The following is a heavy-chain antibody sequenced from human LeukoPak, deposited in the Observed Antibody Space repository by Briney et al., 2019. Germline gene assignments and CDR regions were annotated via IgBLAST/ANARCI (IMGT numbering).Heavy chain of an antibody. Sequence: GGSLRLSCAASGFTFSSYAMSWVRQAPGKGLEWVSAISGSGSSTHHADSVKGRFTISRDNSKNTLYLQMNILRAEDTAVYYCAKYNWYYYDSSGYYAYFDYWGQGTLVTVSS. D-gene: IGHD3-22*01. V-gene: IGHV3-23*01. CDR2: ISGSGSST. CDR1: GFTFSSYA. J-gene: IGHJ4*02. CDR3: AKYNWYYYDSSGYYAYFDY.